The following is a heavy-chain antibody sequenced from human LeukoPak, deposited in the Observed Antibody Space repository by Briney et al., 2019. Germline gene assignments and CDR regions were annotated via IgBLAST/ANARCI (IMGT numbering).Heavy chain of an antibody. CDR1: GFIFSNYA. CDR3: ARDREDCSSTSCYDPAFDI. Sequence: GGSLRVSCAASGFIFSNYAMSWVRQAPGKGLEWVAVISYDGSNKYYADSVKGRFTISRDNSKNTLYLQMNSLRAEDTAVYYCARDREDCSSTSCYDPAFDIWGQGTMVTVPS. J-gene: IGHJ3*02. D-gene: IGHD2-2*01. CDR2: ISYDGSNK. V-gene: IGHV3-30*04.